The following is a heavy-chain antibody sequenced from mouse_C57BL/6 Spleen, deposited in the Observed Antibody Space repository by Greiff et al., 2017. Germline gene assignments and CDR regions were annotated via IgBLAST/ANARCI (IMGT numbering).Heavy chain of an antibody. V-gene: IGHV1-7*01. CDR2: INPSSGYT. D-gene: IGHD3-1*01. CDR1: GYTFTSYW. CDR3: ARSGSFDY. Sequence: QVQLQQSGAELAKPGASVKLSCKASGYTFTSYWMHWVKQRPGQGLEWIGYINPSSGYTKYNQKFKDKATLTADTSSSTAYMQLSSLTDEDSAVYYCARSGSFDYWGKGTTLTVSS. J-gene: IGHJ2*01.